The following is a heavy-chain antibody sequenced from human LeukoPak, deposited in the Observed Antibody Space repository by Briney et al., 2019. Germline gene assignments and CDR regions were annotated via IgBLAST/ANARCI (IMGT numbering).Heavy chain of an antibody. Sequence: GSLRLSCAASGFTFSSYAMSWVRQPPGKGLEWIGEINHSGSTNYNPSLKSRVTISVDTSKNQFSLKLSSVTAADTAVYYCARGLAVAGTSWGQGTLVTVSS. CDR2: INHSGST. J-gene: IGHJ4*02. CDR3: ARGLAVAGTS. CDR1: GFTFSSYA. V-gene: IGHV4-34*01. D-gene: IGHD6-19*01.